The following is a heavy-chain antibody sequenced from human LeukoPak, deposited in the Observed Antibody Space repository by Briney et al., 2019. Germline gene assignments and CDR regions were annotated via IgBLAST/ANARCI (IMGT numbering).Heavy chain of an antibody. V-gene: IGHV3-30*01. J-gene: IGHJ4*02. CDR2: ISSDGSKT. D-gene: IGHD3-10*01. CDR1: GFIFSNYA. CDR3: ARDSTYWYDSGSSGPHYFDY. Sequence: GRSPRLSCAASGFIFSNYAMQWVRQAPGKGLDWVALISSDGSKTYHADSVKGRFSISRDNSKNTLYLQLNSLRAEDTSVYYCARDSTYWYDSGSSGPHYFDYWGQGTLVTVSS.